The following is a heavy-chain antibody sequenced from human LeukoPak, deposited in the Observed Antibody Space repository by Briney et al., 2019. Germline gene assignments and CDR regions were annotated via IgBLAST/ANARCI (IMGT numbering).Heavy chain of an antibody. Sequence: ASVKIFCKASGYRFTSCYVNWVRQAPGQGLEWMGIINPNGGGTTYTGKFQGRVTMTRDTSTSTVYMELSSLRPDDTAVYYCARDPISSNWPRGHFFDPWGQGTLVTVSS. CDR3: ARDPISSNWPRGHFFDP. V-gene: IGHV1-46*01. D-gene: IGHD3-3*02. J-gene: IGHJ5*02. CDR2: INPNGGGT. CDR1: GYRFTSCY.